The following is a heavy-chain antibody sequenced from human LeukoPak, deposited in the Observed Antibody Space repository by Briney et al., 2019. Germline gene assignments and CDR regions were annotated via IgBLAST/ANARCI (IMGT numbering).Heavy chain of an antibody. D-gene: IGHD6-19*01. J-gene: IGHJ1*01. CDR2: INSDGSST. Sequence: PGGSLRLSCAASGFTFSSYWMHWVRQAPGKGLVWVSRINSDGSSTTYADSVKGRFTISRDNAKNTLYLQMNRLSAEDSAVYYCASTKGWTPFQYWGEGTLVTVSS. CDR1: GFTFSSYW. CDR3: ASTKGWTPFQY. V-gene: IGHV3-74*03.